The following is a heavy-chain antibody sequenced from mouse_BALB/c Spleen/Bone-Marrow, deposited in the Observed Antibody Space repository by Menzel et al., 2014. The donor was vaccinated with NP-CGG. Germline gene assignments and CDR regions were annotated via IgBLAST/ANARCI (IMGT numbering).Heavy chain of an antibody. J-gene: IGHJ3*01. Sequence: VQRVESGPGLVAPSQSLSITCTVSGFSLSNYGVHWVRQPPGKGLEWLGVIWAGGSTDYNSALMSRLSINKDNSKSQVFLKTNSLQPDDTAMYYCARYYGSSDSWFAYWGQGTLVTVSA. CDR3: ARYYGSSDSWFAY. D-gene: IGHD1-1*01. V-gene: IGHV2-9*02. CDR1: GFSLSNYG. CDR2: IWAGGST.